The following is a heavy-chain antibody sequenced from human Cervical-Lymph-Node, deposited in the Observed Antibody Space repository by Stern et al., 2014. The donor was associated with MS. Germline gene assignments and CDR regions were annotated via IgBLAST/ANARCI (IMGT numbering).Heavy chain of an antibody. CDR3: ARDPHDYGDRFDY. Sequence: VQLVQSGSELKKPGASVKVSCKASGYSFTHFALNWVRHAPGQGLQWMGWINTNTGNPSYAQAFTGRFVFSLDTSVSTAYLQISSLKAEDTAVYYCARDPHDYGDRFDYRGQGTLVTVSS. D-gene: IGHD4-17*01. J-gene: IGHJ4*02. CDR1: GYSFTHFA. CDR2: INTNTGNP. V-gene: IGHV7-4-1*02.